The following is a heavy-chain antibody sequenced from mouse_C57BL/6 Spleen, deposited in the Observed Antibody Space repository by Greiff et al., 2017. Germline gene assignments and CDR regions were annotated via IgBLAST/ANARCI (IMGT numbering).Heavy chain of an antibody. Sequence: VQLQQPGAELVKPGASVKLSCKASGYTFTSYWMQWVKQRPGQGLEWIGEIDPSDSYTNYNQKFKGKATLTVDKSSSTAYMPLSSLTSEDSAVYYCAFYYGSPWFAYWGQGTLVTVSA. D-gene: IGHD1-1*01. CDR3: AFYYGSPWFAY. CDR2: IDPSDSYT. V-gene: IGHV1-50*01. J-gene: IGHJ3*01. CDR1: GYTFTSYW.